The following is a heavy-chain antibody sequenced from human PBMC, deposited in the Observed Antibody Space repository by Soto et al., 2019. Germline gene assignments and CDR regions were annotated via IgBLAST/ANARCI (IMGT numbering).Heavy chain of an antibody. D-gene: IGHD3-3*01. CDR2: IGPSGGDI. V-gene: IGHV3-23*01. CDR1: GFTFYSYA. J-gene: IGHJ4*02. CDR3: ARKIFGYHPFDY. Sequence: GGSLRLSCAASGFTFYSYAMAWVRQAPGKGLEWVSSIGPSGGDISYADSVKGRFSVSRDNSKNTLYLQMNTLRAEDTAVYYCARKIFGYHPFDYRAQRTLVTVSS.